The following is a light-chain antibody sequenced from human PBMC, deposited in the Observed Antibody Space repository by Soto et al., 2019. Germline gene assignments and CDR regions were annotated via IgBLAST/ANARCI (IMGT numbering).Light chain of an antibody. CDR2: GAS. J-gene: IGKJ4*01. Sequence: EIVLTQSPGTLSLSPGERATLSCRASRSVSSSFLAWYQQKPGQAPRLLIYGASSRATGIPDRFSGSGSGTDFTLTISRLEPEDVAVYYCQQYDSSPLTFVGGTKVEI. CDR3: QQYDSSPLT. CDR1: RSVSSSF. V-gene: IGKV3-20*01.